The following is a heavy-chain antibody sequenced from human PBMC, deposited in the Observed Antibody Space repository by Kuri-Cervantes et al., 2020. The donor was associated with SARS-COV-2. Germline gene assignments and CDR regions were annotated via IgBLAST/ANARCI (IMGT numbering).Heavy chain of an antibody. CDR3: ARDRLAPQNWNRFDY. V-gene: IGHV4-59*01. Sequence: SETLSLTCTVSGGSISGNHWNWIRQAPGKGLEWVGYIYSSGSTKYDPSLKSRVTMSVDTAKNQFSLKLSSVTAADTAVYYCARDRLAPQNWNRFDYWGQGTLVTVSS. J-gene: IGHJ4*02. CDR1: GGSISGNH. CDR2: IYSSGST. D-gene: IGHD1-1*01.